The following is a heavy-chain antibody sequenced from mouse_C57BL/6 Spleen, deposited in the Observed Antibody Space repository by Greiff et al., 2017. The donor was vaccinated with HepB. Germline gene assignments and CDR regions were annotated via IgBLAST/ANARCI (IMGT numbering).Heavy chain of an antibody. CDR3: ARLGEAY. J-gene: IGHJ3*01. D-gene: IGHD4-1*01. CDR1: GYTFTSYW. V-gene: IGHV1-69*01. CDR2: IDPSDSYT. Sequence: QVQLQQSGAELVMPGASVKLSCKASGYTFTSYWMHWVKQRPGQGLEWIGEIDPSDSYTNYNQKFKGKSTLTVDKSSSTAYMQLSSLTSEDSAVYYCARLGEAYWGQGTLVTVSA.